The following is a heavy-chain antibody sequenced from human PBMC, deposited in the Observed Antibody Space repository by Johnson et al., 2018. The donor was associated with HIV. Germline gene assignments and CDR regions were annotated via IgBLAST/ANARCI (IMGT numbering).Heavy chain of an antibody. CDR2: IKQDGSEK. D-gene: IGHD3-10*01. CDR3: ALEAVRSTDAFDI. CDR1: GFTFSNYW. J-gene: IGHJ3*02. Sequence: VQLVESGGGLVQPGGSLRLSCAASGFTFSNYWMSWVRQAPGKGLEWVANIKQDGSEKYYVDSVKGRFTISRDNAKNSLYLQMNSLRGEDTAVYYCALEAVRSTDAFDIWGQGTMVTVSS. V-gene: IGHV3-7*01.